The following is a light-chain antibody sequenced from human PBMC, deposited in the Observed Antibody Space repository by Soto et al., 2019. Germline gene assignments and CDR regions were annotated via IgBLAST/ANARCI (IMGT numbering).Light chain of an antibody. J-gene: IGLJ1*01. CDR3: SSYTSSSTYV. CDR2: EVN. CDR1: SSDVGGYKY. Sequence: QSVLTQPASVSGSPGQSITISCTGSSSDVGGYKYVSWYQQHPGKAPKLMIYEVNNRPSGVSSRFSGSKSGNTASLTISGLQAEDEADYYCSSYTSSSTYVFGTGTKVTVL. V-gene: IGLV2-14*01.